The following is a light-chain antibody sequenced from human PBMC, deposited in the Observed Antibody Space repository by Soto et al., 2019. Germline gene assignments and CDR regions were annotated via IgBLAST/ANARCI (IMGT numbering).Light chain of an antibody. CDR2: DTR. CDR1: TGTVTTYHF. V-gene: IGLV7-46*01. Sequence: QAVVTQEPSLNVSPGGTVTLTCGSSTGTVTTYHFPYWFQQKPGQAPTALIFDTRNRHSWTPARFSGSLLGGKAALTLSGAEPEDEADYYCLLYYDTIRVFGGGTKVTVL. CDR3: LLYYDTIRV. J-gene: IGLJ3*02.